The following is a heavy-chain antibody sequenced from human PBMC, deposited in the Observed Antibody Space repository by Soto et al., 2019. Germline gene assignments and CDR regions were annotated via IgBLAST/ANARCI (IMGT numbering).Heavy chain of an antibody. CDR1: GGTFSSYT. V-gene: IGHV1-69*04. D-gene: IGHD5-12*01. CDR2: IIPILGIA. CDR3: AREGVAPYYYYGMDV. Sequence: GASVKVSCKASGGTFSSYTISWVRQAPGQGLEWMGRIIPILGIANYAQKFQGRVTITADKSTSTVYMELRSVRSDDTAVYYCAREGVAPYYYYGMDVWGQGTPVTVSS. J-gene: IGHJ6*02.